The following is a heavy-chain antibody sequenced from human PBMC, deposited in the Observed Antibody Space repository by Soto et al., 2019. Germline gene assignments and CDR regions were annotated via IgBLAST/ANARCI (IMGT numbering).Heavy chain of an antibody. D-gene: IGHD1-1*01. CDR3: ARDVQLERQNY. J-gene: IGHJ4*02. CDR1: GYTFTSYG. CDR2: ISAYNGNT. Sequence: ASVKVSCKASGYTFTSYGITWVRQAPGQGLEWMGWISAYNGNTNYAQKLQGRVTMTTDTSTSTAYMELRSLRSDDTAAYYCARDVQLERQNYWGQGTLVTVSS. V-gene: IGHV1-18*01.